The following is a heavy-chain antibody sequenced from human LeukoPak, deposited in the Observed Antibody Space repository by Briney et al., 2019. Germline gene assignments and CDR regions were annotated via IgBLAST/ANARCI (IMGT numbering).Heavy chain of an antibody. D-gene: IGHD6-13*01. CDR3: AREGQQMVRTDAFDI. V-gene: IGHV1-2*02. J-gene: IGHJ3*02. CDR2: INPNSGGT. CDR1: GYTFTGYY. Sequence: ASVKVSCKASGYTFTGYYMHWVRQAPGQGLEWMGWINPNSGGTNYAQKFQGRVTMTRDTSISTAYMELSRLRSDDTAVYYCAREGQQMVRTDAFDIWGQGTMVTVSS.